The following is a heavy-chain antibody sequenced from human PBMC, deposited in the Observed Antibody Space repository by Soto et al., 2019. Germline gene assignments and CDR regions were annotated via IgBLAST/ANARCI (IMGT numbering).Heavy chain of an antibody. J-gene: IGHJ6*02. Sequence: SVKVSCKASGGTFSSYAISWVRQAPGQGLEWMGGIIPIFGTANYAQKFQGRVTITADESTSTAYMELSSLRSEDTAVYYCAGYCSSTSCRKPYSYYGMDVWGQGTTVTVS. CDR3: AGYCSSTSCRKPYSYYGMDV. CDR1: GGTFSSYA. CDR2: IIPIFGTA. V-gene: IGHV1-69*13. D-gene: IGHD2-2*01.